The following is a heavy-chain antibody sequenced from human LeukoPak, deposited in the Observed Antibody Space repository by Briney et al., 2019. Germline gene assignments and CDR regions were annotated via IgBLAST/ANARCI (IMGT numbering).Heavy chain of an antibody. CDR3: AKEGGMITFGGVIINPYYFDY. CDR1: GFTFSSYA. Sequence: PGRSLRLSCAASGFTFSSYAMSWVRQAPGKGLEWVSAISGSGGSTYYADSVKGRFTISRDNSKNTLYLQMNSLRAEDTAVYYCAKEGGMITFGGVIINPYYFDYWGQGTLVTVSS. J-gene: IGHJ4*02. D-gene: IGHD3-16*01. CDR2: ISGSGGST. V-gene: IGHV3-23*01.